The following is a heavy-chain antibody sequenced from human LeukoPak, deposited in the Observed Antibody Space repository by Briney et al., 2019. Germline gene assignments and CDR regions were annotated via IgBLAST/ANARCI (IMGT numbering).Heavy chain of an antibody. V-gene: IGHV4-34*01. CDR3: ARVGSRMKPFDY. Sequence: SETLSLXCAVYGGSFSGYYWSWSRQPPGKGLEWIGEINHSGSTNYNPSLKSRVTISVDTSKNQFSLKLSSVTAADTAVYYCARVGSRMKPFDYWGQGTLVTVSS. CDR1: GGSFSGYY. D-gene: IGHD2-15*01. J-gene: IGHJ4*02. CDR2: INHSGST.